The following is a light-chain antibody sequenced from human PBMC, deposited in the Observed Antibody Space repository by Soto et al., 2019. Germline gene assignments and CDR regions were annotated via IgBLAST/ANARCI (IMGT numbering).Light chain of an antibody. CDR3: QQYYSTPPT. CDR2: WAS. CDR1: QSVLYSSINKNY. V-gene: IGKV4-1*01. J-gene: IGKJ1*01. Sequence: DIVMTQSPDSLAVSLGERATINCKSSQSVLYSSINKNYLAWYQQKPGQPPKLLIYWASTRGSGVPDRFSGSGSGTDFTLTITSLQAEDVAVYYCQQYYSTPPTFGQGTKVEIK.